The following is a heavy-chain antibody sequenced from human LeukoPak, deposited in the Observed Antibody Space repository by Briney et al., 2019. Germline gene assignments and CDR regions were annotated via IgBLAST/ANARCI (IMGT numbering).Heavy chain of an antibody. CDR2: ISGSGGST. CDR1: GYTVSVYF. D-gene: IGHD3-22*01. CDR3: AKWAHYYDSSGYYDY. V-gene: IGHV3-23*01. J-gene: IGHJ4*02. Sequence: GSLILSCAVSGYTVSVYFMTWVRQAPGKGLEWVSAISGSGGSTYYADSVKGRFTISRDNSKNTLYLQMNSLRAEDTAVYYCAKWAHYYDSSGYYDYWGQGTLVTVSS.